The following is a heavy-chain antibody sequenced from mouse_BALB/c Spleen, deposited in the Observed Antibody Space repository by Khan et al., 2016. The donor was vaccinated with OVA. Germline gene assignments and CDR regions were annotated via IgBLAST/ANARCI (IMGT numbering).Heavy chain of an antibody. CDR2: INPSTGYA. V-gene: IGHV1-7*01. J-gene: IGHJ3*01. CDR1: GYTFTSYW. D-gene: IGHD2-12*01. Sequence: VQLQQSGPELAQPGASVKMSCKTSGYTFTSYWIHWVKQRPGQGLEWIGYINPSTGYAEYNQKFKDKATLTTENSSSTAYMQLSRLTYEDSAVYYCARRGLYVIFAYWGQGTLVTVSA. CDR3: ARRGLYVIFAY.